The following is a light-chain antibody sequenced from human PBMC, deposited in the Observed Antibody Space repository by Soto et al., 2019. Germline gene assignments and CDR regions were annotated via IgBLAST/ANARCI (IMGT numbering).Light chain of an antibody. CDR1: QSVSNY. CDR3: QQRSNGPW. Sequence: DIVLTQSPATLSLSPGERATLSCRASQSVSNYLAWYQQKPGQAPRLLIYDASNRATGIPARFSGSGSGTHFTLAISSLQPEGLGVCYLQQRSNGPWFGLGTKGDSK. J-gene: IGKJ3*01. V-gene: IGKV3-11*01. CDR2: DAS.